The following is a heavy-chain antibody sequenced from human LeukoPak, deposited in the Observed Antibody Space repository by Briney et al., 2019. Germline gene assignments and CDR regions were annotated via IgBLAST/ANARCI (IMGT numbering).Heavy chain of an antibody. CDR1: GGSIRSYY. CDR2: ISYSGYT. V-gene: IGHV4-59*01. J-gene: IGHJ4*02. CDR3: ARGRNDNGGMFFDS. Sequence: PSETLSLTCTVSGGSIRSYYWSWIRQAPGKGLEWIGFISYSGYTSDSPSLKSRVAISVDTSKSQFSLRLSSMTAADTAIYYCARGRNDNGGMFFDSWAQGTLVTVSS. D-gene: IGHD4-23*01.